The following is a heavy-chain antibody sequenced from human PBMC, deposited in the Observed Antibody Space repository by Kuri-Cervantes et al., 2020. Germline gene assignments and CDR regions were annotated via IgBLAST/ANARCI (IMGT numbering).Heavy chain of an antibody. CDR3: AKEAQGMRDLPTHPIDL. D-gene: IGHD2-15*01. CDR1: GFTFNSHS. CDR2: IRYDGSNK. Sequence: GESLKISCAASGFTFNSHSMHWVRQAPGKGLEWVAIIRYDGSNKYYADSVKGRFTISRDNSKNTLYLQMNSLRAEDTAVYYCAKEAQGMRDLPTHPIDLWGQGALVTVSS. J-gene: IGHJ4*02. V-gene: IGHV3-30*02.